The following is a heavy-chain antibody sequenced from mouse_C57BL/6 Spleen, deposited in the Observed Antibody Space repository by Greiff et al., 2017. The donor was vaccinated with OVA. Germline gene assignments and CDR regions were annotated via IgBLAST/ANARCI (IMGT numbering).Heavy chain of an antibody. D-gene: IGHD2-5*01. CDR2: IYTGSGNT. J-gene: IGHJ3*01. V-gene: IGHV1-66*01. CDR1: GYSFTSYY. Sequence: VQLQQSGPELVKPGASVKISCKASGYSFTSYYIHWVKQRPGPGLEWIGWIYTGSGNTKYNEKFKGKSTLTADTSSSTAYMQLSSLTSEDSAVYYCANINYVWFAYWGQGTLVTVSA. CDR3: ANINYVWFAY.